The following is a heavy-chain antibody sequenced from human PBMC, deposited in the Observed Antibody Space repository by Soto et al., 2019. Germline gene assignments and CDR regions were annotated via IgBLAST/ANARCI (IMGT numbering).Heavy chain of an antibody. CDR1: GGTFSSYT. D-gene: IGHD3-9*01. Sequence: VASVKVSCKASGGTFSSYTISWVRQAPGQGLEWMGRIIPILGIANYAQKFQGRVTITADKSTSTAYMELSSLRSEDTAVYYCATARYDILTGYSTTDAFAIWGQGTMVTV. V-gene: IGHV1-69*02. CDR3: ATARYDILTGYSTTDAFAI. CDR2: IIPILGIA. J-gene: IGHJ3*02.